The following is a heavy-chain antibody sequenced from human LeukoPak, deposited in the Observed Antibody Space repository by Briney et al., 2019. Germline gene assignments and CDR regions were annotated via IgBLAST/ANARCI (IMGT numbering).Heavy chain of an antibody. CDR2: ISYSGSP. D-gene: IGHD3-10*01. CDR1: GGSISSYY. CDR3: ARDYYGSGSYSNWFDP. Sequence: SETLSLTCTVSGGSISSYYWSWIRQPPGKGLEWIGYISYSGSPNYNPSLKSRVTISVDTSKNQFSLKLSSVTAADTAVYYCARDYYGSGSYSNWFDPRGQGTLVTVSS. J-gene: IGHJ5*02. V-gene: IGHV4-59*01.